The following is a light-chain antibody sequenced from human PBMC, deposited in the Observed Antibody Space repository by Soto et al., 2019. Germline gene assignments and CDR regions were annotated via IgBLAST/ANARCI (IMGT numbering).Light chain of an antibody. J-gene: IGLJ2*01. Sequence: QSALTQPPSASGTPGQRVTISCSGNSSDIGSNYVCWYQQLPGAAPKLLIYMNNQRPSGVPDRFSGSKSGTSASLAISGLRSEDEASYFCAAWDDSLGVYVVFGGGTKVTVL. CDR2: MNN. V-gene: IGLV1-47*01. CDR3: AAWDDSLGVYVV. CDR1: SSDIGSNY.